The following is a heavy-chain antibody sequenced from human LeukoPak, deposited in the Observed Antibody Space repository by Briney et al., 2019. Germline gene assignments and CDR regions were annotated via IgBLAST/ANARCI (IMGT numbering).Heavy chain of an antibody. CDR2: IFYNGNT. J-gene: IGHJ6*03. CDR3: ARGDYYYLDV. V-gene: IGHV4-59*01. Sequence: SETLSLTCTVSDGSMSPYYWSWIRQSPGKGLEWIAYIFYNGNTKYNPSLWSRVTISIDTSRNQVFLNLNSVTAADTAVYYCARGDYYYLDVWGKGTTVTVSS. CDR1: DGSMSPYY.